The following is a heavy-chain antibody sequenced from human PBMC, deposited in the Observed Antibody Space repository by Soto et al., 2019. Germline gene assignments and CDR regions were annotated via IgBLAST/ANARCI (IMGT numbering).Heavy chain of an antibody. D-gene: IGHD4-17*01. V-gene: IGHV4-59*01. J-gene: IGHJ5*02. CDR3: ARVAVTSGGGWFDP. CDR1: GGSISSYY. CDR2: IYYSGGT. Sequence: PSETLSLTCTVSGGSISSYYWSWIRQPPGKGLEWIGYIYYSGGTNYNPSLKSRVTISVDTSKNQFSLKLSSVTAADTAVYYCARVAVTSGGGWFDPWGQGTLVTVSS.